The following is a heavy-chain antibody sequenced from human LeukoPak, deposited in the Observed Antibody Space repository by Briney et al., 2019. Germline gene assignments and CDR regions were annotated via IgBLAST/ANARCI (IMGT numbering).Heavy chain of an antibody. J-gene: IGHJ4*02. Sequence: GGSLRLSCAASGFTFSSYGMHWVRQAPGKGLEWVAFIRYDGSNKYYADSVKGRFTISRDNSKNTLYLQMNSLRAEDTAVYYCAKDQGYSSSCFDYWGQGTLVTVSS. CDR2: IRYDGSNK. CDR1: GFTFSSYG. V-gene: IGHV3-30*02. D-gene: IGHD6-13*01. CDR3: AKDQGYSSSCFDY.